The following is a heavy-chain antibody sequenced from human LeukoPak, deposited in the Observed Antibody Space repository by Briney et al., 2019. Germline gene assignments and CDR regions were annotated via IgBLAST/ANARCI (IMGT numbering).Heavy chain of an antibody. CDR3: ARSGDGYRPLDY. D-gene: IGHD5-24*01. V-gene: IGHV4-30-4*08. Sequence: SETLSLTFTVSVGSISSGDYYWSWIRQPPVNGLEWIGYIYYSGSTYYNPSLKSRVTISVDTSKNQFSLKLSSVTAADTAVYYRARSGDGYRPLDYWGQGTLVTVSS. J-gene: IGHJ4*02. CDR1: VGSISSGDYY. CDR2: IYYSGST.